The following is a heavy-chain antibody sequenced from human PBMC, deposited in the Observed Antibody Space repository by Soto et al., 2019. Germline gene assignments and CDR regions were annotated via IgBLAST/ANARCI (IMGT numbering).Heavy chain of an antibody. J-gene: IGHJ6*02. CDR1: GGTFSSYA. D-gene: IGHD3-22*01. Sequence: SVKVSCKASGGTFSSYAISWVRQALGQGLEWMGGIIPIFGTANYAQKFQGRVTITADESTSTAYMELSSLRSEDTAVYYCARGGLQRVLNYYDSSGYWYYGMDVWGQGTTVTVSS. CDR2: IIPIFGTA. V-gene: IGHV1-69*13. CDR3: ARGGLQRVLNYYDSSGYWYYGMDV.